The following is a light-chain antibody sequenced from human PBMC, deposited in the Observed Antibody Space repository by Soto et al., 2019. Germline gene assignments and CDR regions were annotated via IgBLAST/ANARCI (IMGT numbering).Light chain of an antibody. CDR1: SGHSSYI. J-gene: IGLJ3*02. Sequence: QPVLTQSFSASASLGSSVKLTCTLSSGHSSYIIAWHQQQPGKAPRYLLKLEGSGSYNKGTGVPDCFSGSSSGADYYLTISSIQFDDEADYCCETWDSNLNGFRGGTKLTVL. CDR3: ETWDSNLNG. V-gene: IGLV4-60*02. CDR2: LEGSGSY.